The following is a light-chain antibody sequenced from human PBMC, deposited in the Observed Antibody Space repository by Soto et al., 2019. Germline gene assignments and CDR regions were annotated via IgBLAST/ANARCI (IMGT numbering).Light chain of an antibody. CDR1: QSVISS. J-gene: IGKJ5*01. V-gene: IGKV3-15*01. CDR3: QLYNNGPPIT. Sequence: LSSRDSQSVISSLAWYQQKLGQAPRLLIYGASTRATGIPARFSGSGSGTEFPLTVNGLELEYLAVYFCQLYNNGPPITFGRGTRLEIK. CDR2: GAS.